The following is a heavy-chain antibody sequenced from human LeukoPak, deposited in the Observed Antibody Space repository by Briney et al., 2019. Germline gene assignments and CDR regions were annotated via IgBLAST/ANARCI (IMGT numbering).Heavy chain of an antibody. CDR2: ISVSGNT. V-gene: IGHV3-23*01. CDR1: GFSLSSYA. Sequence: GGSLRLSCTVSGFSLSSYAMSWVRRAPGKGLEWVSAISVSGNTCHADSVKGRFTISRDSSKNTLYLQMNSLRAGDAAVYYCARGGSYLSAFDIWGQGTMVTVSS. J-gene: IGHJ3*02. CDR3: ARGGSYLSAFDI. D-gene: IGHD1-26*01.